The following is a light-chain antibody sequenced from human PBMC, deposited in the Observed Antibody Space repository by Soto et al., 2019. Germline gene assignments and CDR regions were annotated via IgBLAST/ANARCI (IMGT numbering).Light chain of an antibody. CDR2: QDT. J-gene: IGLJ2*01. CDR1: ELGNKY. CDR3: QAWDSSTVV. V-gene: IGLV3-1*01. Sequence: SYELIQPPSVSVSPGQTASITCSGDELGNKYACWYQQRPGQSPVLIIYQDTTRPSGIPERFSGSSSGNTATLTISGTQAMDEADYYCQAWDSSTVVFGGGTKLTVL.